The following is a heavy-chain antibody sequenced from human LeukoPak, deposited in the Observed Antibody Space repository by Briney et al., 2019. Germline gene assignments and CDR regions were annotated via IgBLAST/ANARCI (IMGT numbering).Heavy chain of an antibody. V-gene: IGHV4-59*08. Sequence: PSETLSLTCIVSGGSISSYYWSWIRQPPGKGLEWIGYIYYSGSTNYNPSLKSRVTISVDTSKNQFSLKLSSVTAADTAVYYCARHGRNWNDYYWGQGTLVTVSS. CDR1: GGSISSYY. J-gene: IGHJ4*02. CDR2: IYYSGST. D-gene: IGHD1-1*01. CDR3: ARHGRNWNDYY.